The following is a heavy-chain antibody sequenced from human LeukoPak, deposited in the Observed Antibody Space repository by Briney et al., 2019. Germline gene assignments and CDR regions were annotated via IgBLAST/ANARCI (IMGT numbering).Heavy chain of an antibody. CDR1: GFTFSSYS. CDR2: ISSSSSYI. D-gene: IGHD6-19*01. CDR3: ARRGTIAVPVFWFDP. V-gene: IGHV3-21*01. Sequence: GGSLRLSCAASGFTFSSYSMNWVRQAPEKGLEWVSSISSSSSYIYYADSVKGRFTISRDNAKNSVYLQINRLRAEDTAVYYCARRGTIAVPVFWFDPWGQGTLVIVSS. J-gene: IGHJ5*02.